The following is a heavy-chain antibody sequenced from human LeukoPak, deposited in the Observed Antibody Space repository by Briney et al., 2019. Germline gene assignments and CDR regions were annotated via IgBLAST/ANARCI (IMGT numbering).Heavy chain of an antibody. CDR3: ARVGQWELTFDY. CDR2: TYYRSTWYN. V-gene: IGHV6-1*01. J-gene: IGHJ4*02. CDR1: GDSVSINSVT. D-gene: IGHD1-26*01. Sequence: SQTLSLTRAISGDSVSINSVTWNWIRQSPSRGLEWLGRTYYRSTWYNDYAVSVRGRITVNPDTSKNQFSLHLNSVTPEDTAVYYCARVGQWELTFDYWGQGTLVTVSS.